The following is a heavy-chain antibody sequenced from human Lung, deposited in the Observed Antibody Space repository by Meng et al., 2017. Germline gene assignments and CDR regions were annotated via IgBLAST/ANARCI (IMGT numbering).Heavy chain of an antibody. CDR1: GYTFTDYS. CDR3: ARDPTEVGAFDY. Sequence: QVQLVQSGAEVKRPGASVKVSCETSGYTFTDYSIQWVRQAPGQRLEWMGWITANGYTKYSQKFQGRVTIASETSANTAYIEVSSLRSEDTAVYYCARDPTEVGAFDYWGQGTLVTVSS. V-gene: IGHV1-3*01. CDR2: ITANGYT. D-gene: IGHD1-26*01. J-gene: IGHJ4*02.